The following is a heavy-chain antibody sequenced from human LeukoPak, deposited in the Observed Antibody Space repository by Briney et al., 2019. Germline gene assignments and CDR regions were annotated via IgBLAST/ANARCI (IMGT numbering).Heavy chain of an antibody. J-gene: IGHJ4*02. V-gene: IGHV3-23*01. D-gene: IGHD1-26*01. Sequence: AGGSLRLSCAASEFTFSSYAMSWVRQAPGKGLEWVSAISGGGGSPYYAHSVKGRFTISRDNSKNTLYLQMNSLRADDTAVYYCAKGSRGSYYGSYYDYWGQGTLVAVSS. CDR3: AKGSRGSYYGSYYDY. CDR2: ISGGGGSP. CDR1: EFTFSSYA.